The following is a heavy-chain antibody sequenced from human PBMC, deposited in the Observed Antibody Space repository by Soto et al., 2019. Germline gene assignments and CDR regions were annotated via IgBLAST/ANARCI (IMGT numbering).Heavy chain of an antibody. D-gene: IGHD3-22*01. CDR1: GFTFSSYA. CDR3: AKDLSAYYDSSGNFDY. V-gene: IGHV3-23*01. Sequence: SLRLSCAASGFTFSSYAMSWVRQAPGKGLEWVSAISGSGGSTYYADSVKGRFTISRDNSKNTLYLQMNSLRAEDTAVYYCAKDLSAYYDSSGNFDYWGQGTRVTVSS. J-gene: IGHJ4*02. CDR2: ISGSGGST.